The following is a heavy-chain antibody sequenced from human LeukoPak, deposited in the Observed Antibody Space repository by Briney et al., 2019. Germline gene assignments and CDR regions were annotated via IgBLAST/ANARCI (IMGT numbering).Heavy chain of an antibody. CDR1: EFTFSTYV. CDR2: ISYDGSNK. CDR3: ARGPTAVMVRGKIDY. V-gene: IGHV3-30*19. D-gene: IGHD3-10*01. J-gene: IGHJ4*02. Sequence: GGSLRLSCAASEFTFSTYVMHWVRQPPGKGLEWVAVISYDGSNKYYADSVKGRFTISRDNSKNTLYLQMNSLRAEDTAVYYCARGPTAVMVRGKIDYWGQGTLVTVSS.